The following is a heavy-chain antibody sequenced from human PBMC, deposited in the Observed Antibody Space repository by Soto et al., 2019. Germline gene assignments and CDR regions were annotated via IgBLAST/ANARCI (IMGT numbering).Heavy chain of an antibody. CDR3: ARVVAFLGLPLTSRYFDL. Sequence: QVQLVQSGAEVKKPGSSVKVSCKASGGTFSSYAISWVRQAPGQGLEWMGGIIPIFGTANYAQKFQGRVTITADESTSTAYKELSSLRSEDTAVYYCARVVAFLGLPLTSRYFDLWGRGTLVTVSS. CDR2: IIPIFGTA. J-gene: IGHJ2*01. V-gene: IGHV1-69*12. CDR1: GGTFSSYA. D-gene: IGHD3-16*02.